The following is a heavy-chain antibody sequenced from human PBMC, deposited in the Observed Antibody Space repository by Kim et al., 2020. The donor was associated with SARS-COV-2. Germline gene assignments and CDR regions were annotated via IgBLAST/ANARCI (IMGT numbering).Heavy chain of an antibody. Sequence: ASVKVSCKASGYTFTSYAMNWVRQAPVQGLEWMGWINTNTGNPTYAQGFTGRFVFSLDTSVSTAYLQISSLKAEDTAVYYCARDIGGFWSGYPYYYYYYGMDVWGQGTTVTVSS. CDR3: ARDIGGFWSGYPYYYYYYGMDV. CDR2: INTNTGNP. CDR1: GYTFTSYA. J-gene: IGHJ6*02. V-gene: IGHV7-4-1*02. D-gene: IGHD3-3*01.